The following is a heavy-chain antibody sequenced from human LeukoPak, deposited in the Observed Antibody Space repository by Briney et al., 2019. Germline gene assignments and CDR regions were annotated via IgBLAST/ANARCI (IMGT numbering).Heavy chain of an antibody. Sequence: ASVKVSCKASGYTFTSYGISWVRQAPGQGLEWMGWISANNGNTKYNTKYARNLQGRVTMTTDISTSTAYMELRTLRSDDTAVYYCARDRERSGSKSYWGQGTLVTVSS. CDR3: ARDRERSGSKSY. CDR1: GYTFTSYG. J-gene: IGHJ4*02. D-gene: IGHD1-26*01. CDR2: ISANNGNTKYNT. V-gene: IGHV1-18*01.